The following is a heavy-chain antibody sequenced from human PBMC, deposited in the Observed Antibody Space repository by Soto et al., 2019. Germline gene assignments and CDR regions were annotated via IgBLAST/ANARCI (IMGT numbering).Heavy chain of an antibody. Sequence: ASVKVSCKASGYTFTSYDINWVRQATGQGLEWMGWMNPNSGNTGYAQKFQGRVTMTRNTSISTAYMELSSLRSEDTAVYYCARGRVDAGGSMWVRDVWGQRTTVTVSS. CDR2: MNPNSGNT. D-gene: IGHD3-10*02. CDR3: ARGRVDAGGSMWVRDV. J-gene: IGHJ6*02. CDR1: GYTFTSYD. V-gene: IGHV1-8*01.